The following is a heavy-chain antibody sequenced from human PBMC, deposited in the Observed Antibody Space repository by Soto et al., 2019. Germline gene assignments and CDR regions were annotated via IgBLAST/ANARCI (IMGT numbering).Heavy chain of an antibody. J-gene: IGHJ4*02. CDR2: IYPGDSDT. D-gene: IGHD1-26*01. Sequence: RGESLKISCKASGYSFTSYWIGWVRQMPGKGLEWMGIIYPGDSDTIYSPSFQGQVTISADKSISTAYLQWDSLKASDTAMYYCARPPYSASYYYFDQWGQGTPVTAPQ. CDR1: GYSFTSYW. V-gene: IGHV5-51*01. CDR3: ARPPYSASYYYFDQ.